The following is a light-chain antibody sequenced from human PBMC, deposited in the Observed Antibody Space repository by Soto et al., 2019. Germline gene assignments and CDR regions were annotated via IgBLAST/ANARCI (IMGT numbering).Light chain of an antibody. CDR2: DVG. J-gene: IGLJ2*01. CDR3: SSYTPISTLV. Sequence: QSALTQPASVSGSPGQSITISCTGSSCDVGGYTYFSWYQQHPAKAPQLMIYDVGSPPSVVSNRFSGYKSGTTASLTISGLPSDDEADYFGSSYTPISTLVFGAGTQLTVL. V-gene: IGLV2-14*01. CDR1: SCDVGGYTY.